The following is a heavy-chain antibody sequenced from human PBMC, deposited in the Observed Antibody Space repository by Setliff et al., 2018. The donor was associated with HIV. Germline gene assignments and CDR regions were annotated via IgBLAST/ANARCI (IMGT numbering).Heavy chain of an antibody. J-gene: IGHJ4*02. Sequence: SETLSLTCTVSGGSISEYYWSWIRQPPGKGLEWIGYIDYSGSTNYNASLKSRLTMSIDTSKSQFSLKLSSVTAADTAVYYCARQMTIPGVAVTPVDYWGQGALVTVSS. CDR3: ARQMTIPGVAVTPVDY. D-gene: IGHD3-3*01. V-gene: IGHV4-59*08. CDR2: IDYSGST. CDR1: GGSISEYY.